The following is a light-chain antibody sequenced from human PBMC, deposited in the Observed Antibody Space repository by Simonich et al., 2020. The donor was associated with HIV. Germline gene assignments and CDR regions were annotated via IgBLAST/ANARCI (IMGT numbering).Light chain of an antibody. CDR3: QQYNNWPPLT. V-gene: IGKV3-15*01. CDR2: GAS. J-gene: IGKJ4*01. CDR1: QSVSSN. Sequence: ELVMTQSPLTLSVSPGSSTTLSLRASQSVSSNLACYKQKPYQAPRLLIYGASTRATGIPARFSGSGSGTDFTLTISSMQSEDFAVYYCQQYNNWPPLTFGGGTKVEIK.